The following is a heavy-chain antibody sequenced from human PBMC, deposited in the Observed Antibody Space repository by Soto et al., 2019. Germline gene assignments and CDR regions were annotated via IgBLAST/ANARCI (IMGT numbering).Heavy chain of an antibody. CDR1: RDTFPNYY. CDR3: ARDFSGPMDY. CDR2: IYPSAGST. Sequence: ASVKFSWKASRDTFPNYYTQWVRQDHGRGLERIVIIYPSAGSTRTAQKFQGRVTMTRDTSTSTVYMELSSLRSEDTAVYYCARDFSGPMDYWGRGALVTVSS. V-gene: IGHV1-46*01. J-gene: IGHJ4*02. D-gene: IGHD3-10*01.